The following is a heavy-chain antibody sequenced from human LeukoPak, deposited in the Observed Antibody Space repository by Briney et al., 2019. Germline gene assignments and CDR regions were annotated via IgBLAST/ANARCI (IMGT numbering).Heavy chain of an antibody. CDR2: INAGNGNT. V-gene: IGHV1-3*01. Sequence: ASVKVSCKASGYTLTSYAMHWVRQAPRHRLEWMGRINAGNGNTKYSQKFQGRVTITRDTSASTAYMELSSLRSEDTAVYYCARVTGSSRGYGMDVWGQGTTVTVSS. D-gene: IGHD6-13*01. CDR1: GYTLTSYA. CDR3: ARVTGSSRGYGMDV. J-gene: IGHJ6*02.